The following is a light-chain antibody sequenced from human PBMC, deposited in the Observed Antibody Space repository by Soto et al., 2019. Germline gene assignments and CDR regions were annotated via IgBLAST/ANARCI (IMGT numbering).Light chain of an antibody. CDR2: EVS. V-gene: IGLV2-8*01. CDR3: SSYAGNNNV. J-gene: IGLJ1*01. Sequence: QSALTQPPSASGSPGQSVTISCTGTSSDVGGYNYVSWYQQHPDKAPKLIIYEVSKRPSGVPDRFSGSKSGNTASLTVSGLQAEYEADYYCSSYAGNNNVFGNGTKVTVL. CDR1: SSDVGGYNY.